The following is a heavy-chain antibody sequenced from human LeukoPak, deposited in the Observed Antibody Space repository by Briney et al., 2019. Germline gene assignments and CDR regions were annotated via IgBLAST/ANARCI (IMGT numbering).Heavy chain of an antibody. J-gene: IGHJ1*01. CDR3: ARSYSSSWYLADAEYFQH. D-gene: IGHD6-13*01. V-gene: IGHV1-69*04. CDR2: IIPILGIA. CDR1: GGTFSSYA. Sequence: SVKVSRKASGGTFSSYAISWVRQAPGQGLEWMGRIIPILGIANYAQKFQGRVTITADKSTSTAYMELSSLRSEDTAVYYCARSYSSSWYLADAEYFQHWGQGTLVTVSS.